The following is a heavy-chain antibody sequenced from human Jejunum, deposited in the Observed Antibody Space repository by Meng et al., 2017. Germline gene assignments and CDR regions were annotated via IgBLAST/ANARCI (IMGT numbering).Heavy chain of an antibody. D-gene: IGHD2-2*01. CDR2: RYYSGST. Sequence: LQESGPGLGRPSETLSLTCTVSGGSVSSTNCYWSWIRQPPGKGLEWIGYRYYSGSTNYNPSLKSRVTISVDTSKSQFSLKLFSVTAADTAVYYCAREYCISTTCYFDSWGQGTLVTVSS. CDR3: AREYCISTTCYFDS. V-gene: IGHV4-61*01. J-gene: IGHJ4*02. CDR1: GGSVSSTNCY.